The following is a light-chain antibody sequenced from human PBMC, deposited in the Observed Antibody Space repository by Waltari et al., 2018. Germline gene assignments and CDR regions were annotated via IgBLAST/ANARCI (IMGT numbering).Light chain of an antibody. CDR1: SSDVGSYTL. J-gene: IGLJ3*02. Sequence: QSALTQPASVSGSPGQSITISCTGTSSDVGSYTLVSWYQQHPGKAPKPIIYAVSKRPAGASPRFSGSKAGNTASLTISVLQAEAEADYYCCSYAGSTTRWVFGGGTKLTVL. V-gene: IGLV2-23*02. CDR2: AVS. CDR3: CSYAGSTTRWV.